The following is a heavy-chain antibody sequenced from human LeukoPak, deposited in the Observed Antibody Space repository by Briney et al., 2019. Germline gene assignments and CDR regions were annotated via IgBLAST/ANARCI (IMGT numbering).Heavy chain of an antibody. CDR2: ISAYNGNT. CDR1: GYTFTSYG. Sequence: ASVKVSCKASGYTFTSYGISWVRQAPGQGLEWMGWISAYNGNTNYAQKLQGRVTMTTDTSTSTAYMELRSLRSDDTAVYYCAGAVPVYRIAAAGPIPLFDYWGQGTLVTVSS. D-gene: IGHD6-13*01. J-gene: IGHJ4*02. V-gene: IGHV1-18*01. CDR3: AGAVPVYRIAAAGPIPLFDY.